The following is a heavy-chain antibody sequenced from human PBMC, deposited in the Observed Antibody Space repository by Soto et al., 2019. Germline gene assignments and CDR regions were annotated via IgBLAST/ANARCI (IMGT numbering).Heavy chain of an antibody. J-gene: IGHJ6*02. CDR1: GFTFSSYS. Sequence: EVQLVESGGGLVKPGGSLRLSCAASGFTFSSYSMNWVRQAPGKGLEWVSSISSSRSNRYYADSVKGRFTISRDNAKNSLYLQMKRLRAVGTDEYDWSRRVLDGTTYYCYGVMDDWGQGTPVTVSS. D-gene: IGHD3-22*01. CDR3: SRRVLDGTTYYCYGVMDD. V-gene: IGHV3-21*01. CDR2: ISSSRSNR.